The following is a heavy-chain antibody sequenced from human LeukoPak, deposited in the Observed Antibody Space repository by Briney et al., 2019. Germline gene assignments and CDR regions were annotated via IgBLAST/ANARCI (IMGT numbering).Heavy chain of an antibody. CDR3: AELGITMIGGV. CDR2: ISSSGSTI. J-gene: IGHJ6*04. D-gene: IGHD3-10*02. CDR1: GFTFSSYE. V-gene: IGHV3-48*03. Sequence: GGSLRLSCAASGFTFSSYEMNWVRQAPGKGLEWVSYISSSGSTIYYAGSVKGRITISRDNAKNSLYLQMNSLRAEDTAVYYCAELGITMIGGVWGKGTTVTISS.